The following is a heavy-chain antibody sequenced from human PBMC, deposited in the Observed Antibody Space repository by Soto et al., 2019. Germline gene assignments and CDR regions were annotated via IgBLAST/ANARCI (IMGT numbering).Heavy chain of an antibody. Sequence: QVQLVQSGAEVKKPGASVKVSCKASGYTFTSYDINWVRQATGQGLEWMGWMNPNSGNTGYAQKFPGRVTMTRNTSISTAYMELSSLRSEDTAVYYCARGGYSRGWAFDAFVDFWGQGTMVTVSS. V-gene: IGHV1-8*01. J-gene: IGHJ3*01. CDR2: MNPNSGNT. CDR1: GYTFTSYD. CDR3: ARGGYSRGWAFDAFVDF. D-gene: IGHD6-19*01.